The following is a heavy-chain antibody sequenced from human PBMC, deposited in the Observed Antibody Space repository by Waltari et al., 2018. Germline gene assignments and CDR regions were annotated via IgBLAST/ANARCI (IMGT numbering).Heavy chain of an antibody. CDR1: GFTLSGSW. CDR3: ARDQWFGFDI. V-gene: IGHV3-7*01. J-gene: IGHJ3*02. CDR2: IKKAGWWE. D-gene: IGHD3-22*01. Sequence: EVQLVESGGGLVQPGGSLRLSCAAPGFTLSGSWMSWVRQAPGKGPEWLVNIKKAGWWEYYVDSLRGRFTLSRDNAKNSLYLQMNSLRPEDTAVYYCARDQWFGFDIWGQGTMVTVSS.